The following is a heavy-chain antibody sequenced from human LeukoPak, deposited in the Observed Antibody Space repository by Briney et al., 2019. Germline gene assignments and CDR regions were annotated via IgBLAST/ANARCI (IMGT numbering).Heavy chain of an antibody. CDR3: ARWNNWFDP. CDR2: IYPRDGST. J-gene: IGHJ5*02. CDR1: GYTFTSNY. V-gene: IGHV1-46*01. Sequence: ASVKVSCKASGYTFTSNYIHWVRQAPGQGLEWMGMIYPRDGSTSYAQKFQGRVTVTRDTSTSTAYMELSSLRSEDTAVYYCARWNNWFDPWGQGTLVTVSS.